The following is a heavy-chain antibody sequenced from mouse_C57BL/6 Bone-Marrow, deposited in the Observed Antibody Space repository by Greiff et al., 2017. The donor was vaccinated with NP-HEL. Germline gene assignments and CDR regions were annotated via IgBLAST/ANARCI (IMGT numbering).Heavy chain of an antibody. CDR1: GYTFTDYY. Sequence: VQLQQSGPVLVKPGASVKMSCKASGYTFTDYYMNWVKQSHGKSLEWIGVINPYNGGTSYNQKFKGKATLTVDKSSSTAYMELNSLTSEDSAVYYCASDGYYHYYAMDYWGQGTSVTVSS. CDR3: ASDGYYHYYAMDY. CDR2: INPYNGGT. V-gene: IGHV1-19*01. D-gene: IGHD2-3*01. J-gene: IGHJ4*01.